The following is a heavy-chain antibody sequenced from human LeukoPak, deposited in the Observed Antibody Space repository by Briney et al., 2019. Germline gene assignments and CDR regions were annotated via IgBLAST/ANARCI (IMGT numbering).Heavy chain of an antibody. V-gene: IGHV4-39*01. D-gene: IGHD3-3*01. Sequence: SETLSLTCTVSGGSISSTTYYWGWIRQPPGKGLEWIGSVYYRGNTYYNPSLKSRVTISVVTSKSQFSLRLNSVTAADTSVYYCARLWSGLRPPGYWGQGTLVTVSS. J-gene: IGHJ4*02. CDR3: ARLWSGLRPPGY. CDR2: VYYRGNT. CDR1: GGSISSTTYY.